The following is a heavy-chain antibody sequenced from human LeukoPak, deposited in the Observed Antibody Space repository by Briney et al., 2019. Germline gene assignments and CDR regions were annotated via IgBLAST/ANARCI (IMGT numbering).Heavy chain of an antibody. V-gene: IGHV1-8*01. Sequence: GASVKVSCKASGYTFTSYDINWVRQATGQGLEWMGWMNPNSGNTGYAQKFQGRVTMTRNTSISTAYMELSSLGSEDTAVYYCARANRAYYDFWSGYYRNWFDPWGQGTLVTVSS. J-gene: IGHJ5*02. D-gene: IGHD3-3*01. CDR3: ARANRAYYDFWSGYYRNWFDP. CDR2: MNPNSGNT. CDR1: GYTFTSYD.